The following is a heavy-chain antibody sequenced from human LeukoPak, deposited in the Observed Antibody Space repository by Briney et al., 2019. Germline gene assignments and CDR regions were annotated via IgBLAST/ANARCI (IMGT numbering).Heavy chain of an antibody. J-gene: IGHJ6*02. Sequence: PGGSLRLSCAASGFTFSSYWMHWVRQAPGKGLVWVSRINSDGSSTSYVDSVKGRFTISRDNAKNTLYLQMNSLRAEDTAVYYCARGSGSYSPSDYYYYYGMDVWGQGTTVTVSS. V-gene: IGHV3-74*01. CDR3: ARGSGSYSPSDYYYYYGMDV. CDR1: GFTFSSYW. D-gene: IGHD3-10*01. CDR2: INSDGSST.